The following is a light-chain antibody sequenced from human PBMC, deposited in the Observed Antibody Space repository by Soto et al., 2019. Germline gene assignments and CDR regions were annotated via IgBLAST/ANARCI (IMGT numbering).Light chain of an antibody. CDR1: SGDVGGYNY. CDR3: SSYTSSSTLV. J-gene: IGLJ1*01. CDR2: EVS. V-gene: IGLV2-14*01. Sequence: QSALTQPASVSGSPGQSSTVSCAGASGDVGGYNYVSWYQQHPGKAPKLMIYEVSNRPSGVSNRFSGSKSGNTASLTISGLQAEDEADYYCSSYTSSSTLVFGTGTKVTAL.